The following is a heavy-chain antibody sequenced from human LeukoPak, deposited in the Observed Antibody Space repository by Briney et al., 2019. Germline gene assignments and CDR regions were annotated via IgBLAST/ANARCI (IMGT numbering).Heavy chain of an antibody. J-gene: IGHJ4*02. Sequence: PGGSLRLSCAASGFTFSNYAMTWVRQAPGKGLEWVSAISGSASTIYYADSVKDRFAISRDNSKNTMYLQMNSLRAEDTAVYYCARDITMVRGVFYFDYWGQGTLVTVSS. CDR1: GFTFSNYA. CDR3: ARDITMVRGVFYFDY. D-gene: IGHD3-10*01. V-gene: IGHV3-23*01. CDR2: ISGSASTI.